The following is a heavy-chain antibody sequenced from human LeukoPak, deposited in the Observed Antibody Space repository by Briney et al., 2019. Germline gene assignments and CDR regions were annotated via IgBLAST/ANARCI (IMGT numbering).Heavy chain of an antibody. CDR2: IYYGGST. V-gene: IGHV4-30-4*01. CDR1: NGSISSYDSY. J-gene: IGHJ3*02. CDR3: ARVSRGGSGSGAFDI. Sequence: SETLSLTCTVSNGSISSYDSYWSWIRQPPGKGLDWIAYIYYGGSTDSTPSLKSRVTMSVDTSKNQFSLRLTSVTAADTAVYYCARVSRGGSGSGAFDIWGQGTMVTVSS. D-gene: IGHD3-10*01.